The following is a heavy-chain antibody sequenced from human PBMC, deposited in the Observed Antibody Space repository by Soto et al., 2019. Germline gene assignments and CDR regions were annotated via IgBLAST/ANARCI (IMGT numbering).Heavy chain of an antibody. D-gene: IGHD4-17*01. V-gene: IGHV3-23*01. CDR2: ISGSGGST. J-gene: IGHJ4*02. Sequence: EVQLLESGGGLVQPGGSLRLSCAASGFTFSSYAMSWVRQDPGKGLEWVSAISGSGGSTYYADSVKGRFTISRDNSKNTLYLQMNSLRAEDTAVYYCAKDGDDYGDYSQADYWGQGTLVTVSS. CDR3: AKDGDDYGDYSQADY. CDR1: GFTFSSYA.